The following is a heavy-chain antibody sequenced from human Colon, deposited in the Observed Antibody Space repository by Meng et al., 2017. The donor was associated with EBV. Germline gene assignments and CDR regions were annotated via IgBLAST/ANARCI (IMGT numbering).Heavy chain of an antibody. Sequence: HVQLQDGGDGMLKTSEALSITFTVYGGYFSNSYWTRIRQPPGKGLEWIGEINHVGSTTYNPSLKSRVTISVDTSKNQFSLKLSSVTAADAAVYYCASSDCSGGTCYLDCWGQGTLVTVSS. V-gene: IGHV4-34*01. D-gene: IGHD2-15*01. CDR2: INHVGST. J-gene: IGHJ4*02. CDR3: ASSDCSGGTCYLDC. CDR1: GGYFSNSY.